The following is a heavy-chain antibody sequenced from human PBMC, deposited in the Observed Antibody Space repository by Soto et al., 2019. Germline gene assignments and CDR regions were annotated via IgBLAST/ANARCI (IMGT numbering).Heavy chain of an antibody. Sequence: QVQLQQWGAGLLKPSETLSLTCAVYGGSFSGYYWSWIRQPPGKGVEWIGEINHSGSTNYNPSLTGRVTISVDTSKNQISLKLSSVTAADTAVYYCASVKASEVAATNWFDPWGQGTLVTVSS. D-gene: IGHD5-12*01. CDR3: ASVKASEVAATNWFDP. CDR1: GGSFSGYY. CDR2: INHSGST. V-gene: IGHV4-34*01. J-gene: IGHJ5*02.